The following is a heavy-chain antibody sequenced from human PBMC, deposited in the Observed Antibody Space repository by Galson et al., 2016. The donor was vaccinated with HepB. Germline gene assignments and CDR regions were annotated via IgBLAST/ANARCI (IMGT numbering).Heavy chain of an antibody. D-gene: IGHD3-10*01. V-gene: IGHV2-5*01. Sequence: LVKPTQTLTLTCTFTGFSLSTSGGGVVWSRQPPGKALEWVALIYWHDRKRHSPPLNSRPTLTKDTSIKQVVLTMTNIDPVDTATDYCSRTTQVQGANDGLDIWGQGTTVTVSS. J-gene: IGHJ6*02. CDR2: IYWHDRK. CDR3: SRTTQVQGANDGLDI. CDR1: GFSLSTSGGG.